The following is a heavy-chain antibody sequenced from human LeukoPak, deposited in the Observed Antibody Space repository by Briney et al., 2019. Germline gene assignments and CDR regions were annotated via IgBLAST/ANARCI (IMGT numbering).Heavy chain of an antibody. CDR1: GVSISSYS. J-gene: IGHJ4*02. D-gene: IGHD2-15*01. Sequence: PSETPSLTCTVSGVSISSYSWTWIRQPARKGLAWIGRISTRGSTNSNPSLNSRVTISVDNSKNHLSLKLSSVTASDTAVYYCARDWRYCSGGSCSYYFDYWGQGALVTVSS. CDR3: ARDWRYCSGGSCSYYFDY. V-gene: IGHV4-4*07. CDR2: ISTRGST.